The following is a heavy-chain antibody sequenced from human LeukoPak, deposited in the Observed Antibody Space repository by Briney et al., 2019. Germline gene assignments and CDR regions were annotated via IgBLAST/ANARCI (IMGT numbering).Heavy chain of an antibody. CDR1: GFRLRSNW. CDR3: ATLGLEVGGPNWFDP. Sequence: LTLSCPAPGFRLRSNWLGWVRQAPGNGLEWVAQIKRDRTQNNYLDYMKGTFTISRANAKISLYLQMHTLTVKDTDEYSCATLGLEVGGPNWFDPWGQGTLVTVSS. D-gene: IGHD1-1*01. CDR2: IKRDRTQN. V-gene: IGHV3-7*01. J-gene: IGHJ5*02.